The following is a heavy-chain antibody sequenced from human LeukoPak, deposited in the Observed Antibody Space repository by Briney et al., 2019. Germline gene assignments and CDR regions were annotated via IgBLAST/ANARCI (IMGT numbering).Heavy chain of an antibody. J-gene: IGHJ3*02. CDR2: ISSSSSYI. CDR1: GFTFSGYS. D-gene: IGHD3-22*01. Sequence: GGSLRLPCAASGFTFSGYSMNWVRHAPGKGLEWFSSISSSSSYIYYADSVKGRFTISRDNAKNSLYLQMNSLRAEDTAVYYCARDFRADSSGYYYGSNAFDIWGQGTMVTVSS. V-gene: IGHV3-21*01. CDR3: ARDFRADSSGYYYGSNAFDI.